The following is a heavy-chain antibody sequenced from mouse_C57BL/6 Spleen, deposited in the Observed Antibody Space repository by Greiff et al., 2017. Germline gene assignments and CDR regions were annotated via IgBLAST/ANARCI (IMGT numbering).Heavy chain of an antibody. CDR3: ARPLLFRAMDY. Sequence: EVQLVESGPELVKPGASVKISCKASGYSFTGYYMNWVKQSPEKSLEWIGEINPSTGGTTYNQKFKAKATLTVDKSSSTAYMQLKSLTSEDSAVYYCARPLLFRAMDYWGQGTSVTVSS. CDR2: INPSTGGT. V-gene: IGHV1-42*01. CDR1: GYSFTGYY. J-gene: IGHJ4*01. D-gene: IGHD2-1*01.